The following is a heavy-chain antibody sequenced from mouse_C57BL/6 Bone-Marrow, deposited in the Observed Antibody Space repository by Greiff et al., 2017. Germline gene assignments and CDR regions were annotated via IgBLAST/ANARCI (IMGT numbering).Heavy chain of an antibody. J-gene: IGHJ1*03. Sequence: VKVQQPGAELVKPGASVKMSCKASGYTFTSYWITWVKQRPGQGLEWIGDIYPGSGSTNYNEKFNSKATLTVDTASSTAYMQLSSLTSEDSAVYYCAIYYYGIYWYFDVWGTGTTVTVAS. D-gene: IGHD1-1*01. CDR2: IYPGSGST. CDR1: GYTFTSYW. CDR3: AIYYYGIYWYFDV. V-gene: IGHV1-55*01.